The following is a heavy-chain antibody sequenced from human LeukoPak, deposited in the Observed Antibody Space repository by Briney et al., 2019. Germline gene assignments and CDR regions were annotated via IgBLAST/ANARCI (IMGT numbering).Heavy chain of an antibody. V-gene: IGHV3-64*01. CDR2: ISSNGGST. CDR3: ARAIPFYGSGPPGAFDI. Sequence: PGGSLRLSCAASGFTFSSYAMHWVRQAPGKGLEYVSAISSNGGSTYYANSVKGRFTISRDNSKNTLYLQMGSLRAEDMAVYYCARAIPFYGSGPPGAFDIWGQGTMVTVPS. J-gene: IGHJ3*02. CDR1: GFTFSSYA. D-gene: IGHD3-10*01.